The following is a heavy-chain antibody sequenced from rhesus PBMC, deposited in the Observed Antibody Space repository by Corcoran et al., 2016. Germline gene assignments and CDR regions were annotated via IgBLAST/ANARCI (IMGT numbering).Heavy chain of an antibody. CDR2: IYGSGGST. Sequence: QLQLQESGPGLVKPSETLSLTCAVSGGSISSNYWSWIRQPPGKGLEWIGRIYGSGGSTHYNPSLKSRVTMSTDTSKNQFSLKLSSVTAADTAVYYCARSPTGYSSSHDFDYWGQGVLVTVSS. CDR3: ARSPTGYSSSHDFDY. V-gene: IGHV4-173*01. CDR1: GGSISSNY. D-gene: IGHD6-43*01. J-gene: IGHJ4*01.